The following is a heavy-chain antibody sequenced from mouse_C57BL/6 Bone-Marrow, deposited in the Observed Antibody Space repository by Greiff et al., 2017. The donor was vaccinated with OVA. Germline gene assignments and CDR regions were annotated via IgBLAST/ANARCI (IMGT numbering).Heavy chain of an antibody. CDR1: GYTFTSYW. Sequence: VQLQQPGAELVKPGASVKLSCKASGYTFTSYWMQWVKQRPGQGLEWIGEIDPSDSYTNYNQKFKGKATLTVDTSSSTAYMQLSSLTSDDSAVYYCARSILMAGYFDVWGTGTTVTVSS. J-gene: IGHJ1*03. CDR3: ARSILMAGYFDV. CDR2: IDPSDSYT. V-gene: IGHV1-50*01.